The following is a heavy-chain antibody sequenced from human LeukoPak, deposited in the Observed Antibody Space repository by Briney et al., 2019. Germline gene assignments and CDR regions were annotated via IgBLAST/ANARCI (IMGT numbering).Heavy chain of an antibody. Sequence: GSLRLSCAASGFTFSSYGMSWVRQAPGKGLEWVSAISGSGGSTYYADSVKGRFTISRDNSKNTLYLQMNSLRPEDTAVYYCAKAAYDSSGSWYYFDYWGQGTLVTVSS. CDR2: ISGSGGST. CDR3: AKAAYDSSGSWYYFDY. J-gene: IGHJ4*02. V-gene: IGHV3-23*01. CDR1: GFTFSSYG. D-gene: IGHD3-22*01.